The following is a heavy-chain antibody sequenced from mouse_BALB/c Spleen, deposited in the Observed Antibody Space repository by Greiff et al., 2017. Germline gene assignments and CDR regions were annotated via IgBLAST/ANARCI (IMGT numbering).Heavy chain of an antibody. CDR3: ARGPIYDGYYYAMDY. CDR2: ISYSGST. Sequence: EVQLQESGPGLVKPSQSLSLTCTVTGYSITSDYAWNWIRQFPGNKLEWMGYISYSGSTSYNPSLKSRISITRDTSKNQFFLQLNSVTTEDTATYYCARGPIYDGYYYAMDYWGQGTSVTVSS. D-gene: IGHD2-3*01. J-gene: IGHJ4*01. V-gene: IGHV3-2*02. CDR1: GYSITSDYA.